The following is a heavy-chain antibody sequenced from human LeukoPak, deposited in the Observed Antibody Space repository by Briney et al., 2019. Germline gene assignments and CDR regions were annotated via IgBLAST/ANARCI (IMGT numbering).Heavy chain of an antibody. J-gene: IGHJ4*02. CDR1: GFTFSTYS. Sequence: PGGSLRLSCAASGFTFSTYSMNWVRQAPGKGLEWVSSISSSSSCKYYADSVKGRFTISRDNAKNSLYLQMNSLRAEDTAVYYCARYSYYYDSSGPQGWGQGTLVTVSS. V-gene: IGHV3-21*01. D-gene: IGHD3-22*01. CDR2: ISSSSSCK. CDR3: ARYSYYYDSSGPQG.